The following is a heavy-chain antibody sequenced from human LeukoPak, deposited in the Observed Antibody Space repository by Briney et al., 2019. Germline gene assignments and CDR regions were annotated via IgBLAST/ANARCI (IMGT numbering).Heavy chain of an antibody. J-gene: IGHJ6*02. D-gene: IGHD4-11*01. V-gene: IGHV3-21*01. CDR2: ISSSSSYI. CDR3: ATMTTVTSYGMDV. CDR1: GFTFSSYS. Sequence: GGSLRLSCAASGFTFSSYSMNWVRQAPGKGLEWVSSISSSSSYIYYADSVKGRFTISRDNAKNSLYLQMNSLRAEDTAVYYCATMTTVTSYGMDVWGQGTTVTVSS.